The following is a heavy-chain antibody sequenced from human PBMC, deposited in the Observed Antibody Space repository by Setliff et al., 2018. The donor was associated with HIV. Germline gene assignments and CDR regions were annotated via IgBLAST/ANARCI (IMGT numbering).Heavy chain of an antibody. CDR1: GGSFSGYH. CDR3: ARTSVDASMPFYYYYYMDV. D-gene: IGHD5-12*01. V-gene: IGHV3-7*01. CDR2: TKPDGSED. Sequence: ETLSLTCAVYGGSFSGYHWSWIRQSPGKGLEWVASTKPDGSEDHYADSVKGRFTISRDNANNSLFLQMNSLRADETAVYYCARTSVDASMPFYYYYYMDVWGKGTTVTVSS. J-gene: IGHJ6*03.